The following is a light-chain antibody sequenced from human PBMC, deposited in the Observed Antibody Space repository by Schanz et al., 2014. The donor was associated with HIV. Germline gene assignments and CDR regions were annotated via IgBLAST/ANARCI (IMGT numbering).Light chain of an antibody. CDR1: SSDVGSYNL. CDR2: EVS. V-gene: IGLV2-14*02. Sequence: QSALTQPASVSGSPGQSITISCTGTSSDVGSYNLVSWYQQHPGKAPKLMISEVSKRPSGVSNRFSGSKSGNTASLTISGLQAEDEADYYCSSYTSSGTQVFGTGTKLTVL. CDR3: SSYTSSGTQV. J-gene: IGLJ1*01.